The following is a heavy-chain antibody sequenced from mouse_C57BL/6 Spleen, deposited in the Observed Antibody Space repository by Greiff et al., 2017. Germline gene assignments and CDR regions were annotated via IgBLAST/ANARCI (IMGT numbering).Heavy chain of an antibody. Sequence: EVKLMESGGGLVKPGGSLKLSCAASGFTFSSYAMSWVRQTPEKRLEWVATISDGGSYTYYPDNVKGRFTISRDNAKNNLYLQMSHLKSEDTAMYYCARGGVVAKDYAMDYWGQGTSVTVSS. CDR2: ISDGGSYT. V-gene: IGHV5-4*03. J-gene: IGHJ4*01. CDR1: GFTFSSYA. D-gene: IGHD1-1*01. CDR3: ARGGVVAKDYAMDY.